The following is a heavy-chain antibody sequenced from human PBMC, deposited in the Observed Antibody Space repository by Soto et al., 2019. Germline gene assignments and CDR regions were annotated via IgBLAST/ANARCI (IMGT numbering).Heavy chain of an antibody. CDR1: GGRFTHYS. CDR2: IIPIFNTA. CDR3: ARGQGQELVQGLDY. V-gene: IGHV1-69*01. D-gene: IGHD6-13*01. J-gene: IGHJ4*02. Sequence: QVQLVQSRAEVKEPGSSVNVSCKASGGRFTHYSFSWVRQAPGQGLVWMGGIIPIFNTANYAQKFEDRVTITADESTSTAYMELSGLRSDDTAVYFCARGQGQELVQGLDYWGQGTLVTVSS.